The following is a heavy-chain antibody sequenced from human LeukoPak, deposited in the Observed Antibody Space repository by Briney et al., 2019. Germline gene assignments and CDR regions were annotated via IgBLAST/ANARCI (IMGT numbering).Heavy chain of an antibody. V-gene: IGHV1-2*02. CDR1: GYTFTGYY. D-gene: IGHD3-3*01. J-gene: IGHJ4*02. CDR3: ARLDFWSPSYLDY. Sequence: ASVKVSCKASGYTFTGYYMHWVRQAPGQGLEWMGWINPNSGGTNYAQKFQGRVTMTRDTSISTAYMELSRLRSDDTAVYYCARLDFWSPSYLDYWGQGTLVTVSS. CDR2: INPNSGGT.